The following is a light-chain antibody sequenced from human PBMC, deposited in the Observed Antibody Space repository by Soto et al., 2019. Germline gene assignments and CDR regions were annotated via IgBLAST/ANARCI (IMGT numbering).Light chain of an antibody. J-gene: IGLJ2*01. CDR2: EFS. V-gene: IGLV2-14*01. Sequence: QSVLTQPASVSGSPGQSITISCTGTSSDVGGYNYVSWYQQHPGKAPKLMIYEFSNRPSGVSNRFSGSKSGNTASLTISGLQAEDEADYYCSSYTSSSTVVFGGGTKVTVL. CDR1: SSDVGGYNY. CDR3: SSYTSSSTVV.